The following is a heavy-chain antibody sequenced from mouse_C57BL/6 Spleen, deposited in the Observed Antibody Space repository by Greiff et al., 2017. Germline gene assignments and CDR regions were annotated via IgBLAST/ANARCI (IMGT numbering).Heavy chain of an antibody. J-gene: IGHJ4*01. Sequence: EVKLVESGGGLVKPGGSLKLSCAASGCTLSDSGMHWGRQAPEKGLEWVAYISSGSRTIYYADTVKGRFTISRDNAKNTLFLQMTSLRSEDTAMYYCARRTSLLLLYAMDYWGQGTSVPFSS. V-gene: IGHV5-17*01. CDR2: ISSGSRTI. D-gene: IGHD2-1*01. CDR3: ARRTSLLLLYAMDY. CDR1: GCTLSDSG.